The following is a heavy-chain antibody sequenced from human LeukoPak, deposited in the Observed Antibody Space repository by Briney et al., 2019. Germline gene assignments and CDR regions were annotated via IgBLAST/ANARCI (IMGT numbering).Heavy chain of an antibody. CDR3: AKGQLIRLYYYDSSGYQFFDY. CDR2: IGGSSSYI. J-gene: IGHJ4*02. D-gene: IGHD3-22*01. Sequence: GGSLRLSCAASGFTFSSYIMNWVRQAPGKGLEWVSSIGGSSSYIYYPDSLKGRFTISRDDAKNSLYLQMNSLRAEDTAVYYCAKGQLIRLYYYDSSGYQFFDYWGQGTLVTVSS. CDR1: GFTFSSYI. V-gene: IGHV3-21*04.